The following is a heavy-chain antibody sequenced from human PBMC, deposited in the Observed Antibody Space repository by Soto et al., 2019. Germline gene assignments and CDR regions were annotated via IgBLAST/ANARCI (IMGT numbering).Heavy chain of an antibody. CDR2: INHSGST. D-gene: IGHD2-15*01. Sequence: SETLSLTCAVYGGSFSGYYWSWIRQPPGKGLEWIGEINHSGSTNYNPSLKSRVTISVDTSKNQFSLKLSSVTAADTAVYYCATLPPRIVVVVLPIPSWGQGTLVT. CDR1: GGSFSGYY. CDR3: ATLPPRIVVVVLPIPS. J-gene: IGHJ4*02. V-gene: IGHV4-34*01.